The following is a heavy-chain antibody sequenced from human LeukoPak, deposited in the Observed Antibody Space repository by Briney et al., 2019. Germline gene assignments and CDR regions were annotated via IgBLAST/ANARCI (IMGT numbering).Heavy chain of an antibody. CDR1: GYTFTTYT. J-gene: IGHJ3*02. Sequence: GASVKVSCKASGYTFTTYTIHWVRQAPGQRLEWMGWINAGNGNTKYSQEFQDRVTITRDTSASTAYMDLRSLRSDDTAVYYCARDLIVGATLAGGHDAFDIWGQGTMVTVSS. D-gene: IGHD1-26*01. V-gene: IGHV1-3*01. CDR2: INAGNGNT. CDR3: ARDLIVGATLAGGHDAFDI.